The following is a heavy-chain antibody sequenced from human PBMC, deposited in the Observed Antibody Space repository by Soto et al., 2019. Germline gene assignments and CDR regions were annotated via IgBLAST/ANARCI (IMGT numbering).Heavy chain of an antibody. CDR3: ARDRGYCANGVCFRYDY. CDR2: VSAYNGDT. Sequence: QPQLVQSGAEVKKPGASVTVSCKASGYTFTNYGISWVRQAPGQGLEWMGWVSAYNGDTNYAQNFQGRVTMTTDTSTSTAYMDLRSLRSDDTATYYCARDRGYCANGVCFRYDYWGQGTLVTVSS. J-gene: IGHJ4*02. CDR1: GYTFTNYG. V-gene: IGHV1-18*01. D-gene: IGHD2-8*01.